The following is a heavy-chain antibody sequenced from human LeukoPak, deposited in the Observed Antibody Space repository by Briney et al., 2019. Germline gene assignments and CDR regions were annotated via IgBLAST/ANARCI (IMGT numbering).Heavy chain of an antibody. Sequence: GASVKVSCKASGYTFTGYYMHWVRQAPGQGLEWVGWISAYNGNTNYAQKLQGRVTMTTDTSTSTAYMELRSLRSDDTAVYYCARDSSSWYYFDYWGQGTLVTVSS. V-gene: IGHV1-18*04. CDR1: GYTFTGYY. CDR2: ISAYNGNT. J-gene: IGHJ4*02. D-gene: IGHD6-13*01. CDR3: ARDSSSWYYFDY.